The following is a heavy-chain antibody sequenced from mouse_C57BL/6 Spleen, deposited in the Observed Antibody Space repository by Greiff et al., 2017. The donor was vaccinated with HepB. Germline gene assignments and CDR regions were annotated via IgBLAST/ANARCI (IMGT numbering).Heavy chain of an antibody. CDR3: ARYYDGYYPL. Sequence: EVKLEESGGGLVQPGGSLSLSCAASGFTFTDYYMSWVRQPPGKALEWLGFIRNKANGYTTEYSASVKGRFTISRDNSQSILYLQMNALRAEDSATYYCARYYDGYYPLWGTGTTVTVSS. V-gene: IGHV7-3*01. CDR1: GFTFTDYY. D-gene: IGHD2-3*01. J-gene: IGHJ1*03. CDR2: IRNKANGYTT.